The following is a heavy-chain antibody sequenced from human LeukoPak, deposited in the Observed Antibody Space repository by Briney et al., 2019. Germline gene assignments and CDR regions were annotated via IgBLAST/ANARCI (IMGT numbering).Heavy chain of an antibody. V-gene: IGHV1-18*04. CDR3: ARDRGVATYSDY. J-gene: IGHJ4*02. D-gene: IGHD5-12*01. CDR2: ISAYNGNT. CDR1: GYTFTSYF. Sequence: ASVKVSCKASGYTFTSYFMRWVRQAPGQGLEWMGWISAYNGNTNYAQKLQGRVTMTTDTSTSTAYMELRSLRSDDTAVYYCARDRGVATYSDYWGQGTLVTVSS.